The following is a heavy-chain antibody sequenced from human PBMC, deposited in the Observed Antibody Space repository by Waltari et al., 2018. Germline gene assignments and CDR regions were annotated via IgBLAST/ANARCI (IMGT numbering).Heavy chain of an antibody. CDR3: ARESAFSTSWYPGFDP. V-gene: IGHV1-2*06. CDR1: GYTLTPYY. Sequence: QVQLVQSGAEVKKPGASVQVSCKASGYTLTPYYMHWVRPATGQGLEWMGRINPNSGDTNYARKFQDRVTMTRDTSVNTAYMVVGRLTSDDTAVYFCARESAFSTSWYPGFDPWGQGTLVTVAS. CDR2: INPNSGDT. D-gene: IGHD2-2*01. J-gene: IGHJ5*02.